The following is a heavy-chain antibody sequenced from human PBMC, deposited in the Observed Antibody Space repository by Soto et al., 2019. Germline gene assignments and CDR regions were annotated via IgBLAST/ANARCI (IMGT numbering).Heavy chain of an antibody. CDR3: AKDGGITIFGVVSPLSS. V-gene: IGHV3-23*01. D-gene: IGHD3-3*01. J-gene: IGHJ5*02. CDR1: GFTFSSYA. CDR2: ISGSTGTT. Sequence: PGGSLRLSCAASGFTFSSYAMSWVRHGSGKGLEWVSVISGSTGTTDYADSVKGRFTISRDNAKNTLYLQMNGLRAEDTAVYYCAKDGGITIFGVVSPLSSWGQGTLVTVSS.